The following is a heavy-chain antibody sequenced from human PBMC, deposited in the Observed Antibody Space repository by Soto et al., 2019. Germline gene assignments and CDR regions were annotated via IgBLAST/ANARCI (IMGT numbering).Heavy chain of an antibody. CDR1: GGTFSSYA. V-gene: IGHV1-69*13. CDR3: ARAIGYYDAFDI. J-gene: IGHJ3*02. D-gene: IGHD3-22*01. Sequence: GASVKVSCKASGGTFSSYAISWVRQAPGQGLEWMGGIIPIFGTANYAQKFQGRVTITADESTSTAYMELSSLRSEDTAVYYCARAIGYYDAFDIWGQGTMVTVSS. CDR2: IIPIFGTA.